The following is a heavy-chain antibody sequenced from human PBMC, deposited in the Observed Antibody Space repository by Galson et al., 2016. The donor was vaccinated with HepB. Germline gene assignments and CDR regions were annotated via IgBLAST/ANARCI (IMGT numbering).Heavy chain of an antibody. J-gene: IGHJ4*02. V-gene: IGHV3-7*01. CDR1: GFTFTSYR. D-gene: IGHD5-24*01. CDR2: IKEDGTFQ. CDR3: AREGLADGSYFDY. Sequence: SLRLSCAASGFTFTSYRMAWIRQAPGRGLEWVANIKEDGTFQCYVDSVKGRFTISRDNTKMSVHLQMNTLRVEDTAIYYCAREGLADGSYFDYWGQGTPVTIP.